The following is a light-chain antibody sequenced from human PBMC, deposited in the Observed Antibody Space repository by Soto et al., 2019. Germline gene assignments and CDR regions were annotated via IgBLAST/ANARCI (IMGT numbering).Light chain of an antibody. Sequence: DIQMIQSPSTLPASVGDRVTITCRASQSISNWLAWYQQKPGTAPKVLIYHASNLQSGVPSRFSGSGSGTDFTLTISSLQPEDFATYYCQQFNNYPQAFGPGTKVDIK. J-gene: IGKJ3*01. CDR3: QQFNNYPQA. V-gene: IGKV1-5*01. CDR2: HAS. CDR1: QSISNW.